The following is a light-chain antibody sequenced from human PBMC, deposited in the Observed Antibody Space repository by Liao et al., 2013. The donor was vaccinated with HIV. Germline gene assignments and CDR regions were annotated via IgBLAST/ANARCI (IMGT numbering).Light chain of an antibody. Sequence: SYELTQPPSVSVSPGQTASITCSGDKLGNKYASWYQQKAGQSPVLVIYQDNKRPSGIPERFSGSSSGNTATLTISGTQAMDEADYYCQAWDSSTGVFGTGTKVTVL. J-gene: IGLJ1*01. CDR3: QAWDSSTGV. CDR1: KLGNKY. V-gene: IGLV3-1*01. CDR2: QDN.